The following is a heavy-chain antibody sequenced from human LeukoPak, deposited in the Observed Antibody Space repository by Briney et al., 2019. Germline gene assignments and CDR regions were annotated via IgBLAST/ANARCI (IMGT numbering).Heavy chain of an antibody. D-gene: IGHD3-22*01. V-gene: IGHV4-38-2*02. Sequence: PSETLSLTCLVSNHSIIETDDWGWIRQTPGKELEWIGSIFDSASTDYTPSLKSRVTISIDTSKNRFSLRLTSVTAADTAVYYCARVRFYDTTGYSTSYYLDYWGQGALVTVSS. CDR3: ARVRFYDTTGYSTSYYLDY. J-gene: IGHJ4*02. CDR1: NHSIIETDD. CDR2: IFDSAST.